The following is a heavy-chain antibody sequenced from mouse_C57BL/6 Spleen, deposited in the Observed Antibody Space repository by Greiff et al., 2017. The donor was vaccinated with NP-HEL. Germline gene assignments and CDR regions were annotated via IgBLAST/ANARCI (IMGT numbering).Heavy chain of an antibody. CDR3: ARGGAIYDYDGGTWFAY. D-gene: IGHD2-4*01. CDR2: IDPNSGGT. Sequence: QVQLKQSGAELVKPGASVKLSCKASGYTFTSYWMHWVKQRPGRGLEWIGRIDPNSGGTKYNEKFKSKATLTVDKPSSTAYMQLSSLTSEDSAVYYCARGGAIYDYDGGTWFAYWGQGTLVTVSA. V-gene: IGHV1-72*01. CDR1: GYTFTSYW. J-gene: IGHJ3*01.